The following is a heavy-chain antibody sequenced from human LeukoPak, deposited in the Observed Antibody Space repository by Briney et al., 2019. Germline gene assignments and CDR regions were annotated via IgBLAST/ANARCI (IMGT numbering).Heavy chain of an antibody. CDR2: ISSSSSTI. CDR1: GFTFSSYS. J-gene: IGHJ5*02. CDR3: AREGRPAAIFGVASPWFDP. Sequence: PGGSLRLSCAASGFTFSSYSMNWVRQAPGKGLEWVSYISSSSSTIYYADSVKGRFTISRDNAKNSPYLQMNSLRAEDTAVYYCAREGRPAAIFGVASPWFDPWGQGTLVTVSS. V-gene: IGHV3-48*01. D-gene: IGHD3-3*01.